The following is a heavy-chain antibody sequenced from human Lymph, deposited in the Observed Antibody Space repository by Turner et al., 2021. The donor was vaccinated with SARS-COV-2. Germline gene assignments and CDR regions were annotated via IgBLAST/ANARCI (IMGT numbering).Heavy chain of an antibody. CDR3: AKGVRGAMIVVVIPYFDY. CDR2: ISGSGGDT. CDR1: GFTFSSYA. Sequence: EVQLFESGGGLVQPGGSLSLSCAASGFTFSSYAMSWVRQDAGKGLEWVSAISGSGGDTYYADSVKGRFNISRDNAKNTLYMQMNSLRAEDTAVYYCAKGVRGAMIVVVIPYFDYWGQGTLVTVSS. V-gene: IGHV3-23*01. D-gene: IGHD3-22*01. J-gene: IGHJ4*02.